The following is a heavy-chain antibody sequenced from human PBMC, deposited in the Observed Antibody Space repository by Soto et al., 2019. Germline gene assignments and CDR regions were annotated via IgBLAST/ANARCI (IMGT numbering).Heavy chain of an antibody. J-gene: IGHJ4*02. D-gene: IGHD5-12*01. CDR2: IYPGDSDT. CDR1: GYSFTSYW. Sequence: GESLKISCKGSGYSFTSYWMGWVGQMPGKGLEWMGIIYPGDSDTRYSPSFQGQVTISADKSISTAYLQWSSLKASDTAIYYCALSYSGYDYYFDYWGQGTLVTVSS. CDR3: ALSYSGYDYYFDY. V-gene: IGHV5-51*01.